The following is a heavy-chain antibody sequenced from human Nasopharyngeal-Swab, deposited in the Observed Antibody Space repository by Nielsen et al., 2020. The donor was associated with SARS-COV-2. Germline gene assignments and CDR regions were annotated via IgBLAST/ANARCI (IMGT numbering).Heavy chain of an antibody. V-gene: IGHV4-61*01. D-gene: IGHD4-11*01. CDR3: ARDASNYGDYYYYYGMDV. CDR1: GGSVSSGSYY. Sequence: SETLSLTCTVSGGSVSSGSYYWSWIRQPPGKGLEWIGYIYYSGSTNYNHSLKSRVTISVDTSKNQFSLKLSSVTAADTAVYCCARDASNYGDYYYYYGMDVWGQGTTVTVSS. J-gene: IGHJ6*02. CDR2: IYYSGST.